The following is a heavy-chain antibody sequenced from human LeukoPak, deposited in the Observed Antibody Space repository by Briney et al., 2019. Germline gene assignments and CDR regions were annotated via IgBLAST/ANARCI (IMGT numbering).Heavy chain of an antibody. CDR3: ARDRQHRYSSSWRYYYYGMDV. Sequence: SSETLSLTCTVSGGSISSYYWSWIRQPAGKGLEWIGRIYTSGSTNYNPSLKSRVTMSVDTSKNQFSLKLSSVTAADTAVYYCARDRQHRYSSSWRYYYYGMDVWGQGTTVTVSS. CDR1: GGSISSYY. CDR2: IYTSGST. D-gene: IGHD6-13*01. V-gene: IGHV4-4*07. J-gene: IGHJ6*02.